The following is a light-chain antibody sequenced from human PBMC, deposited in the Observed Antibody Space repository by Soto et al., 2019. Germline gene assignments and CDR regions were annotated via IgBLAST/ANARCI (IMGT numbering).Light chain of an antibody. CDR2: EVS. Sequence: QSALTQPASVSGSPGQSITISCTGTSRDVGGYNYVSWYQQHPGKAPKLMIYEVSNRPSGVSNRFSGSKSGNTASLTISGLQAEDEADYYCSSYTRSSSDYVFGTGTKLTVL. CDR1: SRDVGGYNY. CDR3: SSYTRSSSDYV. J-gene: IGLJ1*01. V-gene: IGLV2-14*01.